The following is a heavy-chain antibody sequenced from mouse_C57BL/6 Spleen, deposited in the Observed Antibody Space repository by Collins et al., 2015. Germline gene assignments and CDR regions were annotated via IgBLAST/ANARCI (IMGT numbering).Heavy chain of an antibody. CDR3: TRSGLGYSSFAY. CDR2: IYPGNSDT. D-gene: IGHD2-3*01. CDR1: GYTFTSYW. J-gene: IGHJ3*01. V-gene: IGHV1-5*01. Sequence: EVQLQQSGTVLARPGASVKMSCKTSGYTFTSYWMHWVKQRPGQGLEWIGAIYPGNSDTSYNQKFKGKAKLTAVTSASTAYMELSSLTNEDSAVHYCTRSGLGYSSFAYWGQGTLVTVSA.